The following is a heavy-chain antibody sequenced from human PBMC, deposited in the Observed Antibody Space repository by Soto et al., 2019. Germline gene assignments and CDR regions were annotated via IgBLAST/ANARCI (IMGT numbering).Heavy chain of an antibody. CDR3: ARRPGGVDRYYYYGMAV. V-gene: IGHV1-69*02. CDR1: GGTFSSYT. Sequence: QVQLVQSGAEVKKPGSSVKVSCKAAGGTFSSYTISWVRQAPGQGLEWMGRIIPILGIANDAQKFQGRVTITEDKSTSTADTELSSLRSEDTAVYYCARRPGGVDRYYYYGMAVWGQGTTVTVSS. CDR2: IIPILGIA. D-gene: IGHD3-16*01. J-gene: IGHJ6*02.